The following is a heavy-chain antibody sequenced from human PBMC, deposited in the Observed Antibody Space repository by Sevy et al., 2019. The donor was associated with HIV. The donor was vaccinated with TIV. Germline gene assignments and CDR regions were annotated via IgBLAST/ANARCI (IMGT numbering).Heavy chain of an antibody. D-gene: IGHD4-17*01. CDR3: ASHYGDEPYFDY. J-gene: IGHJ4*02. V-gene: IGHV3-11*04. CDR1: GFTFSDYH. CDR2: ISSSGSTI. Sequence: GGSLRLSCAASGFTFSDYHMSWIRQAPGKGLEWVSYISSSGSTIYYADSVKGRFTISRDNAKNSLYLQMNSLRAEDTAVYYCASHYGDEPYFDYWGQGTLVTVSS.